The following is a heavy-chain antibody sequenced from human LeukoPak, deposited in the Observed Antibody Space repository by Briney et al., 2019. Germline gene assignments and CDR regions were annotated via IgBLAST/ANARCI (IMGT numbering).Heavy chain of an antibody. D-gene: IGHD5-18*01. J-gene: IGHJ3*02. Sequence: SETLSLTCTVSGGSISSYYWSWIRQPPGKGLEWIGYIYYSGSTNYNPSLKRRVTISVDTSKNQFSLKLSSVTAADTAVYYCARLSSYGFHSAFDIWGQGTMVTVSS. CDR1: GGSISSYY. CDR2: IYYSGST. V-gene: IGHV4-59*01. CDR3: ARLSSYGFHSAFDI.